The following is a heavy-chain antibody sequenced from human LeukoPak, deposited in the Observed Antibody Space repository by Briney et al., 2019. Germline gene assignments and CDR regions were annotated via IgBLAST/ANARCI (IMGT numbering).Heavy chain of an antibody. Sequence: GGSLWVSCAASGFTFSDYYMTWIRQAPGEGMEWVSYITGRVNNTNYIYSVTGRFTISRENAKNSLYLQMNSLRAEDTAVYYCGRGNYGLEICGQGIKITVSS. J-gene: IGHJ6*01. CDR2: ITGRVNNT. CDR3: GRGNYGLEI. CDR1: GFTFSDYY. V-gene: IGHV3-11*05.